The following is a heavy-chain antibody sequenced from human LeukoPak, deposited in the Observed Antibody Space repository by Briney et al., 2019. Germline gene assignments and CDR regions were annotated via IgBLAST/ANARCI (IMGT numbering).Heavy chain of an antibody. D-gene: IGHD6-19*01. CDR3: SRDGSGWSRDV. V-gene: IGHV3-21*06. CDR1: GFIFNVRG. J-gene: IGHJ6*02. CDR2: IPSSGNDI. Sequence: GGSLRLSCTASGFIFNVRGMTWVRKAPGKGLEWVSTIPSSGNDIYYADSVKGRFTSSRDNAKNSVYLQMNSLTADDTATYYCSRDGSGWSRDVWGPGTTVIVSS.